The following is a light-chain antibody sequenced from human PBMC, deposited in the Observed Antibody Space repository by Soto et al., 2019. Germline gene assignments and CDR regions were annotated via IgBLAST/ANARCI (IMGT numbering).Light chain of an antibody. CDR3: QQYDTSPPTYT. CDR2: GAS. CDR1: QSVRSTF. J-gene: IGKJ2*01. V-gene: IGKV3-20*01. Sequence: EVVLTQSPGTLSLSPGERVTLSCRTSQSVRSTFLAWYHQKPGQAPRLLIYGASIRATGIPYTFSGSGSGTDFPLTISRLEPEDSAVYYCQQYDTSPPTYTFGQGTKLQIK.